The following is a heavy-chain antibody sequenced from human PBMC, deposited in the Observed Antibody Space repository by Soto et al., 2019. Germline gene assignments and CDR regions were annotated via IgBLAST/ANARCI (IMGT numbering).Heavy chain of an antibody. Sequence: EVQLVQSGAEVKKPGESLKISCKGAGYKFDNAWIGWVRQMPGKGLEWMGIIKPGASDIRYSPSFRGQVIISADAAVSTAYLQLNSLTASDTAIYYFARQINYICDFWGQGTLVTVSS. D-gene: IGHD1-7*01. CDR1: GYKFDNAW. CDR3: ARQINYICDF. V-gene: IGHV5-51*01. CDR2: IKPGASDI. J-gene: IGHJ4*02.